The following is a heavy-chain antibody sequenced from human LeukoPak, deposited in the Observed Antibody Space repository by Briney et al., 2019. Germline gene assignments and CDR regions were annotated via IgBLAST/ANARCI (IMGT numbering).Heavy chain of an antibody. V-gene: IGHV4-59*12. CDR3: ARVANYYGSGSYVFDY. CDR1: GGSINSYY. J-gene: IGHJ4*02. D-gene: IGHD3-10*01. Sequence: SETLSLTCTVSGGSINSYYWSWIRQPPGKGLECIGYIHYTGSTNYNPSLKSRVTISVDTSKNQFSLKLSSVTAADTAVYYCARVANYYGSGSYVFDYWGQGTLVTVSS. CDR2: IHYTGST.